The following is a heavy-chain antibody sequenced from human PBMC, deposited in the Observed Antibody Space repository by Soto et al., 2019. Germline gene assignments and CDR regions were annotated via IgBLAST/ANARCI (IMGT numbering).Heavy chain of an antibody. J-gene: IGHJ4*02. Sequence: GGSLRLSCAASGFSFSRYAMRWVRQTPGKGLEWVSDISGSGDTTFYADSVKGRLTISRDNSKNTLYLQMGSLRAEDTAIYYCAKGLQRGYYYDSSECHWGQGTLVTVSS. V-gene: IGHV3-23*01. CDR1: GFSFSRYA. D-gene: IGHD3-22*01. CDR2: ISGSGDTT. CDR3: AKGLQRGYYYDSSECH.